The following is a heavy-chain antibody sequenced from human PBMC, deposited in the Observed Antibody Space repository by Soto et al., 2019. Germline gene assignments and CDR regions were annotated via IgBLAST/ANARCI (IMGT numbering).Heavy chain of an antibody. CDR1: GGTFSSYA. CDR3: ASSLTGTAGRVYYYGMDV. CDR2: IIPIFGTT. Sequence: QVQLVQSGAEVKKPGSSVKVSCKASGGTFSSYAISCVRQVPGQGLELMGGIIPIFGTTNHPQKYQGRVTITADKSTSTASMELSSLRSEHTAVYYCASSLTGTAGRVYYYGMDVWGQGTTVTVSS. V-gene: IGHV1-69*06. J-gene: IGHJ6*02. D-gene: IGHD1-7*01.